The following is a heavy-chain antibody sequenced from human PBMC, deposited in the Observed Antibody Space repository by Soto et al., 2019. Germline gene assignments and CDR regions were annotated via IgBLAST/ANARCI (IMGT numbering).Heavy chain of an antibody. Sequence: ASVKVSCKASGYTFTSYDINWVRQATGQGLEWMGWMNPNSGNTGYAQKFQGRVTMTRNTSISTAYMELSSLRSEDTAVYYCARCSTYYDLWSGYYGGGYYYYGMDVWGQGTTVTVSS. CDR2: MNPNSGNT. CDR3: ARCSTYYDLWSGYYGGGYYYYGMDV. V-gene: IGHV1-8*01. D-gene: IGHD3-3*01. CDR1: GYTFTSYD. J-gene: IGHJ6*02.